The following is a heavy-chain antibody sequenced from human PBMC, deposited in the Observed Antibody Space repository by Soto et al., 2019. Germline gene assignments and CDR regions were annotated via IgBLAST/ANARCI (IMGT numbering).Heavy chain of an antibody. CDR3: SRDLGGWPDY. D-gene: IGHD1-26*01. J-gene: IGHJ4*02. CDR2: INAGNGNT. Sequence: QVQLVQSGAEVKKPGASVKVSCKASGYTFTSYAMHWVRQAPGQRLEWMGWINAGNGNTTYSQKFQGRVTITRDTCASTAYMELSSLRSEDTAVYYCSRDLGGWPDYWGQGTLVTVSS. V-gene: IGHV1-3*01. CDR1: GYTFTSYA.